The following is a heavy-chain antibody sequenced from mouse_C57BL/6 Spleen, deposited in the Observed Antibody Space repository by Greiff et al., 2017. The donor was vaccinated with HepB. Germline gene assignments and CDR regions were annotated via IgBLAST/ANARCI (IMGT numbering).Heavy chain of an antibody. J-gene: IGHJ4*01. D-gene: IGHD2-1*01. Sequence: VQLQQSGPELVKPGASVKISCKASGYAFSSSWMNWVKQRPGKGLEWIGRIYPGDGDTNYNGKFKGKATMTADKSSTTAYMQLSSLTSEDSAVYFCAIIYPYAMDYWGQGTSVTVSS. CDR3: AIIYPYAMDY. V-gene: IGHV1-82*01. CDR1: GYAFSSSW. CDR2: IYPGDGDT.